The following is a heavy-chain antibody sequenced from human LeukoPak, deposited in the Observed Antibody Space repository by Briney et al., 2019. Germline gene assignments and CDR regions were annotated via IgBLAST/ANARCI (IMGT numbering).Heavy chain of an antibody. CDR1: GYTFTSYG. CDR2: ISAYNGNT. CDR3: ARGRDYYDSGGYYETPFDY. D-gene: IGHD3-22*01. V-gene: IGHV1-18*01. Sequence: ASVKVSCKASGYTFTSYGISWVRQAPGQGLEWMGWISAYNGNTNYAQKLQGRVTMTTDTSTSTAYKELRSLRSDDTAVYYCARGRDYYDSGGYYETPFDYWGQGTLVTVSS. J-gene: IGHJ4*02.